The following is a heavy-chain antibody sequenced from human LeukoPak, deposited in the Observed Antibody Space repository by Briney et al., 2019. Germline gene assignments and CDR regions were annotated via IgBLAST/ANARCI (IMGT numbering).Heavy chain of an antibody. CDR2: ISGSGDNT. D-gene: IGHD3-9*01. J-gene: IGHJ4*02. V-gene: IGHV3-23*01. CDR3: AKDTMFYDILTGYPHFDY. Sequence: GGSLRLSCAASGFTFSSFAMSWVRQAPGKGLEWVSAISGSGDNTHYADSVKGRFTISRDNSKNALYLQMNTLRAEDTAVYYCAKDTMFYDILTGYPHFDYWGQGTLVTVSS. CDR1: GFTFSSFA.